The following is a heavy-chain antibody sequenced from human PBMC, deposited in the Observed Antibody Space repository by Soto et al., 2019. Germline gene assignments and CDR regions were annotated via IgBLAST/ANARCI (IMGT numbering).Heavy chain of an antibody. CDR1: GYTFTSYA. CDR2: INTNTGNP. D-gene: IGHD6-13*01. Sequence: QVQLVQSGSDLKKPGASVKVSCKASGYTFTSYAMNWVRQAPGQGLEWMGWINTNTGNPTYAQGFTGRFIFSLDTSVSTAYLQICSLKAEDTAVYYCARGYSSSWGLYYYYYYMDVWGKGTTVTVSS. CDR3: ARGYSSSWGLYYYYYYMDV. J-gene: IGHJ6*03. V-gene: IGHV7-4-1*01.